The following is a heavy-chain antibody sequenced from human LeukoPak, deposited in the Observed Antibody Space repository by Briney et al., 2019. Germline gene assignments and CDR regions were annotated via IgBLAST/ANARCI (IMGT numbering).Heavy chain of an antibody. CDR1: GGSVSDYY. Sequence: SETLSLTCTISGGSVSDYYWSWIRQSPGKGLEWIGYIYHTGSTSYSPSLKSRVTISADTSQNQFSLKLSSVTAADTAVYYCAVGNVAENKDYFDYWGQGTLVTVSS. CDR3: AVGNVAENKDYFDY. V-gene: IGHV4-59*02. J-gene: IGHJ4*02. D-gene: IGHD2-15*01. CDR2: IYHTGST.